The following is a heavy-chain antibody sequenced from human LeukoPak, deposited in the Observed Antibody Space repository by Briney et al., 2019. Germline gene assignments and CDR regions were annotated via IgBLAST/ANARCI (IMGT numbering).Heavy chain of an antibody. Sequence: AASVKVSCNASGYTFTGYYMHWVRQAPGQGLEWMAWINPNNGDTKYAQRFQGRVTMTRDTSISAAYMELSRLRSDDTAMYYCARAGLHNRLFDYWGQGTLVTVSP. CDR2: INPNNGDT. CDR3: ARAGLHNRLFDY. CDR1: GYTFTGYY. D-gene: IGHD4-11*01. V-gene: IGHV1-2*02. J-gene: IGHJ4*02.